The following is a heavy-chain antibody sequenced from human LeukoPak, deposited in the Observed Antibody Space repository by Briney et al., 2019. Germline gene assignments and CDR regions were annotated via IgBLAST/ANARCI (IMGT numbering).Heavy chain of an antibody. CDR3: YYYDTSTYWYFDL. J-gene: IGHJ2*01. D-gene: IGHD3-22*01. CDR2: IYYSGSN. Sequence: SETLSLTCTVSGGSIRSNNYYWGWVRQPPGKGLEWIGTIYYSGSNSYNPSLKSRATISVDMSKNQFSLKLSSVTAPDTAVYYPYYYDTSTYWYFDLWGRGTLVTVSS. V-gene: IGHV4-39*01. CDR1: GGSIRSNNYY.